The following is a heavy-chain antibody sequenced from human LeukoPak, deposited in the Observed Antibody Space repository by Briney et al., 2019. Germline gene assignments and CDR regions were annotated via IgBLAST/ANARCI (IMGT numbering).Heavy chain of an antibody. CDR1: GGSISSYY. Sequence: SETLSLTCTVSGGSISSYYWSWIRQPPGKGLEWIGYIYYSGSTNYNPSLKSRVTISVDTSKNQFSLKLSSVTAADTAVYYCAREAGYKTFDPWGQGTLVTVSS. CDR3: AREAGYKTFDP. V-gene: IGHV4-59*01. CDR2: IYYSGST. J-gene: IGHJ5*02. D-gene: IGHD3-9*01.